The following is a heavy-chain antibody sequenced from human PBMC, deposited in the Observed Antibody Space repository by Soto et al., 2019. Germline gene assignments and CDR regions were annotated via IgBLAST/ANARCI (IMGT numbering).Heavy chain of an antibody. Sequence: QVQLVQSGADVKTPGASVRVSCKASGYTFTGYYVHWVREAPGQGLEWMGWINPETGGTSYAQKFQGRVTLSRDTSINTAYLELSRLRFDDGAVYFCARERYQVISDGMDVWGQGTTVTVSS. D-gene: IGHD2-2*01. J-gene: IGHJ6*02. CDR1: GYTFTGYY. CDR2: INPETGGT. CDR3: ARERYQVISDGMDV. V-gene: IGHV1-2*02.